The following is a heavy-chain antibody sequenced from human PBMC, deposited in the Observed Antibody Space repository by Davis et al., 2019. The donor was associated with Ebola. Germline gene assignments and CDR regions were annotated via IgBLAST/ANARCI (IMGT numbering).Heavy chain of an antibody. D-gene: IGHD2-15*01. V-gene: IGHV5-51*01. CDR1: GYSFTSYW. CDR3: ARRGYCSGASCRYFDY. J-gene: IGHJ4*02. CDR2: IYPGDSDT. Sequence: GGSLRLSCKGSGYSFTSYWIGWVRQMPGKGLEWMGIIYPGDSDTRYSPSFQGQVTISADKSISTAYLQWSSLKASDTAMYYCARRGYCSGASCRYFDYWGQGTLVTVSS.